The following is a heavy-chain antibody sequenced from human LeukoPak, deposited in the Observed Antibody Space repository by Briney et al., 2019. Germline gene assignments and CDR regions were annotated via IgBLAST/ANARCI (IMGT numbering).Heavy chain of an antibody. CDR3: VRSILNWDDWYFDL. V-gene: IGHV3-33*01. CDR2: IWYDGSNK. CDR1: GFTFSSYG. Sequence: PGGSLRLSCAASGFTFSSYGMHWVRQTPGKGLEWVAVIWYDGSNKYYADSVKGRFTISRDNSKYTLYLQMNSLRGEDTAVYYCVRSILNWDDWYFDLWGRGTLVTVSS. D-gene: IGHD1-1*01. J-gene: IGHJ2*01.